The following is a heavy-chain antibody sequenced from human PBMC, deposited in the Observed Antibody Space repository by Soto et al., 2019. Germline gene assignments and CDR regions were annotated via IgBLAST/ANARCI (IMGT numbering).Heavy chain of an antibody. Sequence: SQTLSLTCAIPGDSVSSYSAAWNWIRQSPSRGLDWLGRTYYRSKWYNDYAVSVKSRITINPDTSKNQFSLQLNSVTPEDTAVYYCARDKNIVVVPSAILKDTYYYYYGMDVWGQGTTVTVSS. J-gene: IGHJ6*02. V-gene: IGHV6-1*01. CDR3: ARDKNIVVVPSAILKDTYYYYYGMDV. D-gene: IGHD2-2*01. CDR2: TYYRSKWYN. CDR1: GDSVSSYSAA.